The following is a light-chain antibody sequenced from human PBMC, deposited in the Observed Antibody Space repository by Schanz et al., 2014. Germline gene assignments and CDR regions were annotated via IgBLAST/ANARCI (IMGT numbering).Light chain of an antibody. CDR1: QSISWW. CDR3: QQYNSYSYT. V-gene: IGKV1-5*01. CDR2: DAS. J-gene: IGKJ2*01. Sequence: DIQMTQSPSTLSASVGDRVTLTCRASQSISWWLAWYQQKPGKAPKLLIYDASSLESGVPSRFSGSGSGTEFTLTISSLQPDDFATYYCQQYNSYSYTFGQGTNLEIK.